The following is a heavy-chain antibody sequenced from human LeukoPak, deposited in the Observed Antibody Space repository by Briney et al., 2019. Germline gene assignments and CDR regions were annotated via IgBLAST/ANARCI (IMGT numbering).Heavy chain of an antibody. V-gene: IGHV4-4*02. CDR2: VDHSGST. J-gene: IGHJ5*02. D-gene: IGHD3-22*01. CDR3: ARARKENYYDSSGRWFDR. CDR1: GGSISSTNW. Sequence: SGTLSLTCAVSGGSISSTNWWSCVRQPPGKGLEWIGEVDHSGSTNYNPSLKSRVTLSVDKSNNQFSLKLSSVTAADTAIYYCARARKENYYDSSGRWFDRWGQGTLVTVSS.